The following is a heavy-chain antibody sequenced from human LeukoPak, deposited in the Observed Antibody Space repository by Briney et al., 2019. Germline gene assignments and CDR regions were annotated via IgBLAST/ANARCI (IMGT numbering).Heavy chain of an antibody. Sequence: ASVKVSCKASGGTFSSYAISWVRQAPGQGLEWMGGIIPIFGTANYAQKFQGRVTITTDESTSTAYMELSSLRSEDTAVYYCARPIAARYGSGSFGAFDIWGQGTMVTVSS. CDR3: ARPIAARYGSGSFGAFDI. V-gene: IGHV1-69*05. CDR1: GGTFSSYA. CDR2: IIPIFGTA. D-gene: IGHD3-10*01. J-gene: IGHJ3*02.